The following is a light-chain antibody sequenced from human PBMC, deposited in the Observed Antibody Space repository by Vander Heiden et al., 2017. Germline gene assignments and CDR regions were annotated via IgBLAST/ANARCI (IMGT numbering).Light chain of an antibody. CDR2: GAS. Sequence: IQLTQSPSSLSASVGDRITITCGASQDISNYLAWYQQKPGKVPDLLIYGASTLQSGVPTRFSGSRSGTDFTLTISSLQPEDVATYYCQKYYSDPLTFGQGTKVEIK. V-gene: IGKV1-27*01. J-gene: IGKJ4*01. CDR1: QDISNY. CDR3: QKYYSDPLT.